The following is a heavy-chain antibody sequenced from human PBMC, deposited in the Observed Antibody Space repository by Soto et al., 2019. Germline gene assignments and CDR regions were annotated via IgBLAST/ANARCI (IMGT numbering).Heavy chain of an antibody. V-gene: IGHV3-15*01. Sequence: PGGSLRLSCAASGFTFSNAWMSWVRQAPGKGLEWVGRIKSKTDGGTTDYAAPVKGRFTISRDDSKNTLYLQMSSLKTEDTAVYYCGYYDFWSGYYGVYNWFDPWGQATLVTVSS. J-gene: IGHJ5*02. D-gene: IGHD3-3*01. CDR2: IKSKTDGGTT. CDR1: GFTFSNAW. CDR3: GYYDFWSGYYGVYNWFDP.